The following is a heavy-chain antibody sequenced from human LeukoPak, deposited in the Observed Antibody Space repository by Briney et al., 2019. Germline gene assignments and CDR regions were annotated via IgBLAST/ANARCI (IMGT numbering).Heavy chain of an antibody. V-gene: IGHV3-23*01. CDR3: AKDRGYCSSTSCPHDY. Sequence: GGSLRLSCAASGFTFSSYAMSWVRQAPGKGLEWVSAISGSGGSTYYADSVKGRFTISRDDSKNTLYLQMNSLRAEDTAVYYCAKDRGYCSSTSCPHDYWGQGTLVTVSS. J-gene: IGHJ4*02. D-gene: IGHD2-2*01. CDR1: GFTFSSYA. CDR2: ISGSGGST.